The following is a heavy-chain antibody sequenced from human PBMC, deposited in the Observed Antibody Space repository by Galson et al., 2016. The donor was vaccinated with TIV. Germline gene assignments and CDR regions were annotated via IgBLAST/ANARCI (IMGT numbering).Heavy chain of an antibody. Sequence: PALVKPTQTLTLICTFSGFSLNTDGMCVNWIRQPPGKALEWLARIDWDDDKSYSSSLKTRLTISKDTSKNQVVLTMTNMDPADTATYYCARISGYYDSSGHYIPRSFDYWGQGILVTVSS. CDR2: IDWDDDK. V-gene: IGHV2-70*11. CDR3: ARISGYYDSSGHYIPRSFDY. D-gene: IGHD3-22*01. J-gene: IGHJ4*02. CDR1: GFSLNTDGMC.